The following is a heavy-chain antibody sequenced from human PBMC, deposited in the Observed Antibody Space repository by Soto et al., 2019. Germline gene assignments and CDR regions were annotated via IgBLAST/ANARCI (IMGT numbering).Heavy chain of an antibody. D-gene: IGHD2-15*01. J-gene: IGHJ6*02. V-gene: IGHV3-23*01. CDR2: ISGSGGST. CDR3: AKGGCSGGSCYPYYYYGMDV. Sequence: PGGSLRLSCAASGFTFSSYAMSWVRQAPGKGLEWVSAISGSGGSTYYADSVKGRFTISRDNSKNTLYLQRNSLRAEDTAVYYCAKGGCSGGSCYPYYYYGMDVWGQGTTVTVS. CDR1: GFTFSSYA.